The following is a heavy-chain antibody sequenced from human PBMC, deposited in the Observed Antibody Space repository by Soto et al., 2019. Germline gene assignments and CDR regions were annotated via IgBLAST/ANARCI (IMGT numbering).Heavy chain of an antibody. J-gene: IGHJ4*02. CDR2: IYHSGST. CDR1: SGSISSSNW. CDR3: ARFSLPSGVVVAATSGTFDY. Sequence: SETLSLTCAVSSGSISSSNWWSWVRQPPGKGLEWIGEIYHSGSTNYNPSLKSRVTISVDKSKNQFSLKLSSVTAADTAVYYCARFSLPSGVVVAATSGTFDYWGQGTLVTVSS. V-gene: IGHV4-4*02. D-gene: IGHD2-15*01.